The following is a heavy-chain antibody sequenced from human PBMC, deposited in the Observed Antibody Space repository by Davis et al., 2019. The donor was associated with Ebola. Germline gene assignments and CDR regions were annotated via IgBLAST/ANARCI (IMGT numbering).Heavy chain of an antibody. Sequence: GGSLRLSCAASGFTFSSYWMHWVRQAPGKGLEWVANINEDASEKHYADAVKGRFTISRDNAKNSVYLQIDSLRGEDTAVYYCARARIDYWGQGTLVTVSS. CDR2: INEDASEK. CDR3: ARARIDY. CDR1: GFTFSSYW. V-gene: IGHV3-7*01. J-gene: IGHJ4*02.